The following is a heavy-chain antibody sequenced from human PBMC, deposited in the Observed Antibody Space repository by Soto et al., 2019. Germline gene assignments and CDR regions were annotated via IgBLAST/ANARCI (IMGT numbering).Heavy chain of an antibody. CDR3: ARRGDDWY. CDR2: INASGVA. CDR1: GGSLVGYS. V-gene: IGHV4-34*04. Sequence: QVQLREWGAGLLKPSETLSLTCAVSGGSLVGYSWTWIRQPPGKGLEWIGEINASGVAKQIPSLNTRASITADTSKTPVSLRPTCATAAATAVSFCARRGDDWY. J-gene: IGHJ2*01. D-gene: IGHD3-10*01.